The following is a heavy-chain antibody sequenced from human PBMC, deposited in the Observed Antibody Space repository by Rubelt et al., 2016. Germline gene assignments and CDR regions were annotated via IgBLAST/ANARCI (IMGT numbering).Heavy chain of an antibody. J-gene: IGHJ4*02. V-gene: IGHV3-15*07. Sequence: WVGRIKSKTAGGATDYAAPVKDRFTMSRDDSKNTLYLQMNSLKTEDTAGYYCTTKTASVSDYDYWGQGTLITVSS. CDR3: TTKTASVSDYDY. D-gene: IGHD5-18*01. CDR2: IKSKTAGGAT.